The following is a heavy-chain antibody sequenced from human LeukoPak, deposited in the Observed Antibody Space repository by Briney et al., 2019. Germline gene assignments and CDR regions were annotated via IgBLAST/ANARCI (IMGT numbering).Heavy chain of an antibody. CDR3: ARGWGYYGSGSYLDY. J-gene: IGHJ4*02. CDR1: GGSFSGYY. V-gene: IGHV4-34*01. CDR2: INHSGST. D-gene: IGHD3-10*01. Sequence: SETLSLTCAVYGGSFSGYYWSWIRQPPGKGLEWIGEINHSGSTNYNPSLKSRVTISVDTSKNQFSLKLSSVTAADTAVYYCARGWGYYGSGSYLDYWGQGTLVTVSS.